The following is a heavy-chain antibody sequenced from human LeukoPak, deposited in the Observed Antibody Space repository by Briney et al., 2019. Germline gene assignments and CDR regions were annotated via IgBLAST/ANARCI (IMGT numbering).Heavy chain of an antibody. V-gene: IGHV1-2*02. J-gene: IGHJ5*02. Sequence: ASVKVSCKASGYTFTDYYIHWVRQAPGQGLEWMGWINPNSGGTNYAQKFQGRITMTRDTSISTAYMELSRPRSDDTAVCYCARVGATYSGDPWGQGTLVTVSS. D-gene: IGHD1-26*01. CDR1: GYTFTDYY. CDR2: INPNSGGT. CDR3: ARVGATYSGDP.